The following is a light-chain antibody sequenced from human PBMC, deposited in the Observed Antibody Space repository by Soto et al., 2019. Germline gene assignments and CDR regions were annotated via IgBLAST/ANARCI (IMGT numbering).Light chain of an antibody. CDR3: QQRSNWLT. Sequence: EIVLTQSPGTLSLSPGERATLSCRASQSVFNNHIGWYQQKPGQAPRLLIYDASNRATGIPARFSGSGSGTDFTLTISSLEPEDFAVYYCQQRSNWLTFGGGTKVDIK. CDR1: QSVFNNH. CDR2: DAS. J-gene: IGKJ4*01. V-gene: IGKV3-11*01.